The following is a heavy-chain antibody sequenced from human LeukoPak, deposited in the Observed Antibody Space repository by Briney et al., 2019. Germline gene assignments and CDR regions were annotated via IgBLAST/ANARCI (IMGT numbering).Heavy chain of an antibody. J-gene: IGHJ4*02. Sequence: SETLSLTCAVYGGSFSGYYWSWIRQPPGKGLEWIGEINHSGSTNYNPSLKSRVTISVDTSKNQFSLKLSSVTAADTAVYYCASGALSGYYFVYWGQGTLVTVSS. D-gene: IGHD3-22*01. V-gene: IGHV4-34*01. CDR1: GGSFSGYY. CDR3: ASGALSGYYFVY. CDR2: INHSGST.